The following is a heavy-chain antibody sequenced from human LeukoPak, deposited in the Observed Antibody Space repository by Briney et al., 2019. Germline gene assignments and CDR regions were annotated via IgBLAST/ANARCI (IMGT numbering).Heavy chain of an antibody. V-gene: IGHV3-7*01. CDR2: INTDGSEK. J-gene: IGHJ4*02. CDR3: ARSDRGPEY. D-gene: IGHD6-25*01. CDR1: GFTFSSRW. Sequence: GGSLRLSCSASGFTFSSRWMNWVRQAPGRGLEWVAIINTDGSEKHYVDSVKGRFTISRDNAKNSLYLQMNSLRVEVTAVYYCARSDRGPEYWGQGTLVTVSS.